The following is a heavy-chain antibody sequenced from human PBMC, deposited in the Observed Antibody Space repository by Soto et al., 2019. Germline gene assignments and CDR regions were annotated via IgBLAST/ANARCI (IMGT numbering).Heavy chain of an antibody. V-gene: IGHV4-59*01. CDR2: IYYSGST. J-gene: IGHJ4*02. D-gene: IGHD3-3*01. Sequence: SETLSLTCTVSGGSISSYYWSWIRQPPGKGLEWIGYIYYSGSTNCNPSLKSRVTIPVDTSKNQFSLKLSSVTAADTAVYYCASSYDFWSGYYGTPFGYWGQGTLVTVSS. CDR3: ASSYDFWSGYYGTPFGY. CDR1: GGSISSYY.